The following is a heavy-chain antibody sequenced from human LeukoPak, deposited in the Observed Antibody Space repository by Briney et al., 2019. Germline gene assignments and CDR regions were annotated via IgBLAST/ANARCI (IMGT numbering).Heavy chain of an antibody. CDR2: ISSSTNTI. CDR1: GFTFSSYT. Sequence: PGGSLRLSCAASGFTFSSYTMNWVRQAPGKGLEWISYISSSTNTIYYADSVKGRFTISRDNAKNSLYLQMNSLRAEDTAVYYCARGPTNGQAFDYWGQGTLVSVSS. V-gene: IGHV3-48*01. CDR3: ARGPTNGQAFDY. D-gene: IGHD2-8*01. J-gene: IGHJ4*02.